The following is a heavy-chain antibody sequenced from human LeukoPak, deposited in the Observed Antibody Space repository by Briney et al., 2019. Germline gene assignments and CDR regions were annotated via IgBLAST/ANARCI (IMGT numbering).Heavy chain of an antibody. Sequence: PGGSLRLSCAASGFTFNDYAMHWVRQAPGKGLEWVSGISWNSGRRGYADSVKGRFTISRGNAKNSLYLQMTSLRAEDTALYYCAAAAGTYWGQGTLVTVSS. CDR3: AAAAGTY. D-gene: IGHD6-13*01. V-gene: IGHV3-9*01. CDR2: ISWNSGRR. CDR1: GFTFNDYA. J-gene: IGHJ4*02.